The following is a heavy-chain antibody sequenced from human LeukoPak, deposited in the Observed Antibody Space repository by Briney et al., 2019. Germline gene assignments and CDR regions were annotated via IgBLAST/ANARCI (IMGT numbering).Heavy chain of an antibody. J-gene: IGHJ6*03. D-gene: IGHD1-26*01. CDR2: MHPGNGNT. Sequence: GASVKVSCKASGYRFISNYIQWVRQAPGLGPEWVGWMHPGNGNTRYAEKFQGRVTMTRDTSINTAYLDLNSLRSDDTAVYYCARRSPGTSSLFYYYMDVWGKGTTVTVSS. CDR3: ARRSPGTSSLFYYYMDV. CDR1: GYRFISNY. V-gene: IGHV1-2*02.